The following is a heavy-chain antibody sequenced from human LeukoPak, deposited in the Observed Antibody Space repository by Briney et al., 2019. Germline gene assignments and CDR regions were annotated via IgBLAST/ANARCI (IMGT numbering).Heavy chain of an antibody. D-gene: IGHD2-15*01. CDR1: GGTLSRYA. J-gene: IGHJ4*02. CDR3: ARGGRTSGGSSPLHC. CDR2: SIPIFGTA. Sequence: PSVKVSCKASGGTLSRYAISWLRQAPGQGLEWMGGSIPIFGTANYAQKFQGRVTITTDESTSTAYMELSSLRSEDTAVYYCARGGRTSGGSSPLHCWGQGTLVTVSS. V-gene: IGHV1-69*05.